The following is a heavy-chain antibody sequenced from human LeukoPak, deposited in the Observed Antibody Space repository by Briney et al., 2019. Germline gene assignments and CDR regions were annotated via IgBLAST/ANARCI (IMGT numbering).Heavy chain of an antibody. V-gene: IGHV4-59*08. Sequence: PSETLSLTCTVSGGSIRGYNCSWIRQPPGKGLEWIAYIYYSGSTKYNPSLKSRVTISVDTSRDQFSLKLSSVTAADTAVYYCARHVGSSSSRSSFDPWGQGILVTVSS. CDR3: ARHVGSSSSRSSFDP. J-gene: IGHJ5*02. CDR2: IYYSGST. CDR1: GGSIRGYN. D-gene: IGHD1-26*01.